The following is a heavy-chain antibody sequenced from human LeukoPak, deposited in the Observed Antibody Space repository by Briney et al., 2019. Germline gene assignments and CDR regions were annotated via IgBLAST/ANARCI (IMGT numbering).Heavy chain of an antibody. D-gene: IGHD2-15*01. Sequence: GESLSLSCAASGFTFSSNYMSWVRQPPGKGLEWVAKIKQDGSTNYYVASKKRRITISGDTAKKSLYLQMNGISAEDTALYYCVRAPLRVGDNFDMWAGGKRPSVSS. V-gene: IGHV3-7*01. CDR1: GFTFSSNY. CDR2: IKQDGSTN. J-gene: IGHJ3*02. CDR3: VRAPLRVGDNFDM.